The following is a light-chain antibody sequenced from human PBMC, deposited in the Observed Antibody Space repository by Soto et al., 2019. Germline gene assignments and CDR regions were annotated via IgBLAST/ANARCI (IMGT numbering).Light chain of an antibody. CDR2: DAS. Sequence: DIQMTQSPSTLSASVGDRVTITCLASQSISSWLAWYQQKPGKAPKFLIYDASNLESGVPPRFSGSGSGTDFTLAISSLQPEDSATYYCLQDINYPWTFGQGTKVDIK. J-gene: IGKJ1*01. CDR3: LQDINYPWT. V-gene: IGKV1-5*01. CDR1: QSISSW.